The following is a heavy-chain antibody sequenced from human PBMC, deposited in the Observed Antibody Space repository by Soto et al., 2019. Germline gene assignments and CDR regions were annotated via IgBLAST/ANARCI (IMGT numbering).Heavy chain of an antibody. V-gene: IGHV4-31*03. CDR2: IYYIGNT. D-gene: IGHD6-25*01. Sequence: QVQLQESGPGLVKTSQTLTLTCTVSGASVDSGGNYWTWIRQRPGKGLEWVGYIYYIGNTFYNPSLKSRLTISLDTSKNQFSLKLTSVTAADTAVYSCARDTAMTGAARYDYWGHGTLVTVSS. J-gene: IGHJ4*01. CDR1: GASVDSGGNY. CDR3: ARDTAMTGAARYDY.